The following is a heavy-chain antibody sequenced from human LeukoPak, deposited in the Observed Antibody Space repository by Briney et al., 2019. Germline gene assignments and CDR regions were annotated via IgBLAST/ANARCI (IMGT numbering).Heavy chain of an antibody. V-gene: IGHV3-30*04. CDR1: GFIFNNYT. D-gene: IGHD2-2*01. J-gene: IGHJ4*02. CDR3: AKDGPLYCSSTSCYVIDY. CDR2: ISSDGSKK. Sequence: PGGSLRLSCAASGFIFNNYTMHWVRQTPGKGLEWVAVISSDGSKKYYADSVKGRFTISRDNSKNTLFLQMHSLRAEDTAVYYCAKDGPLYCSSTSCYVIDYWGQGTLVTVSS.